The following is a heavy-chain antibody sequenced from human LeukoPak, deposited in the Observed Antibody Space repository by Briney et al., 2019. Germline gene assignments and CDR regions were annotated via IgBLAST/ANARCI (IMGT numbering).Heavy chain of an antibody. CDR2: INPSGGST. Sequence: ASVKVSCKASGYTFTSYYMHWVRQAPGQGLGGMGIINPSGGSTSYAQKFQGRVTMTRDMSTSTVYMELSSLRSEDTAVYYCARGETGGYQIVYWGQGTLVTVPS. D-gene: IGHD2-8*02. V-gene: IGHV1-46*01. CDR1: GYTFTSYY. J-gene: IGHJ4*02. CDR3: ARGETGGYQIVY.